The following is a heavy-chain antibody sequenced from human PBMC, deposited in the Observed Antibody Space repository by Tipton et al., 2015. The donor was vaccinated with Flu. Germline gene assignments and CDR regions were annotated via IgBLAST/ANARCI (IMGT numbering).Heavy chain of an antibody. CDR2: MNQDGSKI. CDR3: ANSRVRAGYDI. CDR1: GFTFSDYW. D-gene: IGHD3-22*01. V-gene: IGHV3-7*01. J-gene: IGHJ3*02. Sequence: QLVQSGGDLVQPGGSLRLSCEASGFTFSDYWMTWVRQAPGKGLVWVANMNQDGSKIYYVDSVKGRFTISRDNAKSTLHLQMNSLRVEDTALYYCANSRVRAGYDIWGQGTMVTVSS.